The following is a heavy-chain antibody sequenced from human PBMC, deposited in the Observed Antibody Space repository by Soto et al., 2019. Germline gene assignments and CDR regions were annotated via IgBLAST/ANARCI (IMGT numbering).Heavy chain of an antibody. CDR1: GDSIGTYN. CDR3: VRQGIGALHGLVDV. D-gene: IGHD1-26*01. J-gene: IGHJ6*02. V-gene: IGHV4-59*08. CDR2: IYSNGGT. Sequence: QVQLQASGPGLVKPSDTLSLTCTVSGDSIGTYNWGWIRQPPGKRLEWIGYIYSNGGTSYNPALKIRVTISADTSTKQFSLRLSSVTAADTAVYYCVRQGIGALHGLVDVWGQGTKVTVSS.